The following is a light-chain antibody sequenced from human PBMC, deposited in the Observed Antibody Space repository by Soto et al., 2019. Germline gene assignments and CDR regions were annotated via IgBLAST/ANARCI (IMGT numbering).Light chain of an antibody. J-gene: IGKJ4*01. V-gene: IGKV1-5*01. CDR2: DAF. CDR1: QSISSW. Sequence: DIQMTQSPSSLSASVGDRVTITCRASQSISSWLAWYQQKPGKAPKLLIFDAFSLESGVPSRFSGSRSGTEFTLTISSLQPDDYATYYCQQYNSYSPLTFDGGTKVDIK. CDR3: QQYNSYSPLT.